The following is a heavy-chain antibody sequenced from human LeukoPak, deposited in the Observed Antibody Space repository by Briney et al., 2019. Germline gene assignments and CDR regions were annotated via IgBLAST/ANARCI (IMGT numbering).Heavy chain of an antibody. Sequence: AAVKVSCKASGYTFFNFGISWVRQAPGQGLEWMGWISAVKGITNYAQKFQGRVTVTTDTSTSTAYMELRGLTSDDTAVYYCARDNDLGTFQAENYWGPGTLVTVSS. J-gene: IGHJ4*02. CDR2: ISAVKGIT. D-gene: IGHD1-1*01. V-gene: IGHV1-18*01. CDR1: GYTFFNFG. CDR3: ARDNDLGTFQAENY.